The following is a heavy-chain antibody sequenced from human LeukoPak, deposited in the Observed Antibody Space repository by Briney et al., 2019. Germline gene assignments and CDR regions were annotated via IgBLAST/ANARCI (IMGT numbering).Heavy chain of an antibody. CDR2: MNPNSGNT. D-gene: IGHD4-17*01. CDR1: GYTFSSYA. V-gene: IGHV1-8*02. CDR3: AREGDIYGVSLMAWFDP. Sequence: ASVKVSCKASGYTFSSYAISWVRQAPGQGLEWMGWMNPNSGNTGYAQKFQGRVTMTRNTSISTAYMELSSLRSEDTAVYYCAREGDIYGVSLMAWFDPWGQGTLVTVSS. J-gene: IGHJ5*02.